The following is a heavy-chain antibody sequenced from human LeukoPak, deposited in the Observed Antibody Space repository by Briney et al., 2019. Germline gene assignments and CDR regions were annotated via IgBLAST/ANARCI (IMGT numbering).Heavy chain of an antibody. V-gene: IGHV1-2*02. J-gene: IGHJ4*02. CDR1: GYTFNDHY. D-gene: IGHD2-2*01. Sequence: ASVKVSCKASGYTFNDHYIHWVRQAPGQGLEWMGWINPNSGGTNYAQKFQGRVTMTRDTSISTAHMELSRLRSDDTAVYYCARTPIYHCSSTSRRARPLRCPFDYWGQGTLVTVSS. CDR2: INPNSGGT. CDR3: ARTPIYHCSSTSRRARPLRCPFDY.